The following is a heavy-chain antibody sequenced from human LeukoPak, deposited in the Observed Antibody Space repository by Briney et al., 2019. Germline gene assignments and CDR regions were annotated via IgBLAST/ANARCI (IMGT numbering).Heavy chain of an antibody. Sequence: GGSLRLSCAASGFTFSSYWMSWVRQAPGKGLEWVANIKQDGSEKYYVDSVKGRFTISRDNAKNPLYLQMNSLRAEDTAVYYCARDLGYSYGCDFDYWGQGTLVTVSS. CDR3: ARDLGYSYGCDFDY. CDR1: GFTFSSYW. J-gene: IGHJ4*02. D-gene: IGHD5-18*01. CDR2: IKQDGSEK. V-gene: IGHV3-7*01.